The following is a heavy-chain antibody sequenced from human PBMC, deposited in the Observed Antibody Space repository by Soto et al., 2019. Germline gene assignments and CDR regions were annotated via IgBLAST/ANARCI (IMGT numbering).Heavy chain of an antibody. CDR1: GFSFSVYS. J-gene: IGHJ4*02. CDR3: ARAVRSRRSYYFDY. Sequence: GGSLRLSCAASGFSFSVYSIHWVRQAPGKGLEWVAVVWYDGSNKYYGASVKGRFTISRDNSMNTLSLQMSSLRAEDTAVYYCARAVRSRRSYYFDYWGQGTLVTVCS. CDR2: VWYDGSNK. D-gene: IGHD2-8*01. V-gene: IGHV3-33*08.